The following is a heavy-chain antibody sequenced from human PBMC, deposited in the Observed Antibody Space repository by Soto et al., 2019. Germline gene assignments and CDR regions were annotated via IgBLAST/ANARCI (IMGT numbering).Heavy chain of an antibody. Sequence: GGSLRLSCAASGFTFSSYSMHWVRQAPGKGLEWVSSISSRSRSIYYADSQKGRFTISRDNTKNSLYLQMNSLRAEDTAVYYCATDLGTTMARHWGQGTLVTVSS. CDR1: GFTFSSYS. CDR2: ISSRSRSI. D-gene: IGHD1-1*01. J-gene: IGHJ4*02. CDR3: ATDLGTTMARH. V-gene: IGHV3-21*01.